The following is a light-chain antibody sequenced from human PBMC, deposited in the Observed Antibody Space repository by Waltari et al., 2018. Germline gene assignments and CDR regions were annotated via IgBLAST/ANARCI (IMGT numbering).Light chain of an antibody. CDR2: GIN. CDR1: TSDVGVFKY. J-gene: IGLJ2*01. Sequence: QSALTQPRSVSGSPGQPVTISCTGTTSDVGVFKYISWYRQDPGKAPTLLIVGINQRPSGVPDRFSGSTAGNTASLTISGVQPEDAADYYCCSYAGTHLFGGGTKLTVL. CDR3: CSYAGTHL. V-gene: IGLV2-11*01.